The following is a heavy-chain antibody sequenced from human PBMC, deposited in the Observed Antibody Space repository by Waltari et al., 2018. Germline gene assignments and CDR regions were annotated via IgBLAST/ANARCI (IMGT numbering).Heavy chain of an antibody. D-gene: IGHD5-12*01. Sequence: QVQLVQSGAEVKKPGDSVKVYCTASGYTFTGYYMHWVRQAPGQGLEWMGRINPNSGVTNDAQKCQGRVTMTRDTAISTAYRELSRLRSDDTAVYYCARVHYGYNYRFDYWGQGTLVTVSS. CDR3: ARVHYGYNYRFDY. V-gene: IGHV1-2*06. J-gene: IGHJ4*02. CDR1: GYTFTGYY. CDR2: INPNSGVT.